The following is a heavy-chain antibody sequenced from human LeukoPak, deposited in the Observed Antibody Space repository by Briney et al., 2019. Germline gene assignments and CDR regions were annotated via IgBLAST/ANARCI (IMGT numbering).Heavy chain of an antibody. CDR2: VSASGAGR. D-gene: IGHD6-19*01. V-gene: IGHV3-23*01. CDR3: ANNGGVAVAGSFDN. CDR1: RFTFDSYA. J-gene: IGHJ4*02. Sequence: GGSLRLSCAASRFTFDSYAMTWVRQAPGKGLVWVSTVSASGAGRYFADSVKGRFTISRDNSKNTLYLQMNYLRAEDTAVYYCANNGGVAVAGSFDNWGKGTLVTVSS.